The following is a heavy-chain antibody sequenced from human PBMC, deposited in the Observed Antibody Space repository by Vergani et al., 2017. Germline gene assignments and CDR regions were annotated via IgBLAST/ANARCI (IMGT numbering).Heavy chain of an antibody. CDR3: ARGLRWLQFGYFDY. CDR2: IYYSGST. Sequence: QVRLQESGPGLVKPSETLSLTCTVSGGSISSYYWSWIRQPPGKGLEWIGYIYYSGSTNYNPSLKSRVTISVDTSKNQFSLKLSSVTAADTAVYYCARGLRWLQFGYFDYWGQGTLVTVSS. J-gene: IGHJ4*02. V-gene: IGHV4-59*01. CDR1: GGSISSYY. D-gene: IGHD5-24*01.